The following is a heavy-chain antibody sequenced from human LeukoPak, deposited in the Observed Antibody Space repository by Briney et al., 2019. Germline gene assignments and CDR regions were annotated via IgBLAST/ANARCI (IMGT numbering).Heavy chain of an antibody. Sequence: GGSLRLSCAASGFTFSSYAMSWVRQAPGKGLEWVSAISGSGGSTYYADSVKGRFTISRDNSKNTLYLQMNSLRAEDTAVYYCAKVQQSEYSSSWYSKYYFDYWGQGTLVTVSS. J-gene: IGHJ4*02. V-gene: IGHV3-23*01. CDR3: AKVQQSEYSSSWYSKYYFDY. CDR1: GFTFSSYA. D-gene: IGHD6-13*01. CDR2: ISGSGGST.